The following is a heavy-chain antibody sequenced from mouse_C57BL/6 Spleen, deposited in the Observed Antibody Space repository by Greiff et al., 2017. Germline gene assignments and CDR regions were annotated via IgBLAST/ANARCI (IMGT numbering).Heavy chain of an antibody. J-gene: IGHJ1*03. CDR3: ASADDYDEDFDV. Sequence: QVQLQQPGAELVKPGASVKLSCKASGYTFTSYWMHWVKQRPGRGLEWIGRIDPRSGGTKYNEKFKSKATLTVDKPSSTAYMQLSRLTSEDSAVYYCASADDYDEDFDVWGTGTTVTVSS. CDR2: IDPRSGGT. V-gene: IGHV1-72*01. CDR1: GYTFTSYW. D-gene: IGHD2-4*01.